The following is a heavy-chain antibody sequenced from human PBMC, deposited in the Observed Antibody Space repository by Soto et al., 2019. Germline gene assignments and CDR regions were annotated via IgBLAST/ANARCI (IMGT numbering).Heavy chain of an antibody. V-gene: IGHV1-69*02. CDR3: ATRFGSGSRAFAY. Sequence: QVQLVQSGAEVKKPGSSVKVSCKASGDTFNFYTINWVRQAPGLGLEWMGRFNPILSFSNSALKFQGRVTVTADKSTGTAYMVLSSLRSGDTAIYYCATRFGSGSRAFAYWGQGALVTVAS. J-gene: IGHJ4*02. CDR2: FNPILSFS. CDR1: GDTFNFYT. D-gene: IGHD3-10*01.